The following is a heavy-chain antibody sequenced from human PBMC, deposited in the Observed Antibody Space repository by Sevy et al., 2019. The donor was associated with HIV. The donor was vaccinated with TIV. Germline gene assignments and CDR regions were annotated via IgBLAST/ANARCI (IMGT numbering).Heavy chain of an antibody. CDR1: GFTFSSYT. V-gene: IGHV3-21*01. Sequence: GGSLRLSCADSGFTFSSYTMNWVRQAPGKGLELVSSISASGTYIDYADSVKGRFTISRDNAKNSLYLQMNSLRPEDTAIYYCARGTHDYGDFEGYGMDVWGQGTTVTVSS. CDR2: ISASGTYI. J-gene: IGHJ6*02. D-gene: IGHD4-17*01. CDR3: ARGTHDYGDFEGYGMDV.